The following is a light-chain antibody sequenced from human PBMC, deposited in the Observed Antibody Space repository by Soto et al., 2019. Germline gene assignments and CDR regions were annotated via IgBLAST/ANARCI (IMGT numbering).Light chain of an antibody. J-gene: IGKJ1*01. CDR1: RNINTY. CDR3: QHYNSYSEA. Sequence: DIQMAQSPSSLSASVGDTITITCRASRNINTYLNWYQQKPGKAPKLLIFGASSLQSGVPSRFSGSGSGTEFTLTISSLQPDDFATYYCQHYNSYSEAFGQGTKVELK. CDR2: GAS. V-gene: IGKV1-5*01.